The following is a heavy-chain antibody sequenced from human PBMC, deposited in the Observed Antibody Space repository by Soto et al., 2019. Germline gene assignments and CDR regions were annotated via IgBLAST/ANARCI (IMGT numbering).Heavy chain of an antibody. Sequence: PSETLSLTCTVSGGSMSSGDYYWSWIRQPPGKGLEWIGYIYYSGSTYYNPSLKSRVTISVDTSKNQFSLKLSSVTAADTAVYYCARDDITIFGVVREIYYGMDVWGQGTTVTVSS. CDR2: IYYSGST. V-gene: IGHV4-30-4*01. J-gene: IGHJ6*02. CDR1: GGSMSSGDYY. CDR3: ARDDITIFGVVREIYYGMDV. D-gene: IGHD3-3*01.